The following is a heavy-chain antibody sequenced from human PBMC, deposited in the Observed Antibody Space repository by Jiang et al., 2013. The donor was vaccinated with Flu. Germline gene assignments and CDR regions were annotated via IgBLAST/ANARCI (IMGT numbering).Heavy chain of an antibody. CDR3: ARTDMIDYYGSGSYYPFDY. J-gene: IGHJ4*02. V-gene: IGHV1-18*01. Sequence: PGASVKASCKASGDTFTNFGFNWVRQAPGQGLEWMGWISGDTGNTIYSDNFQGRVTMTTDTSTTTAYMELSSLRSDDSAVYFCARTDMIDYYGSGSYYPFDYWGQGTLVTVSS. D-gene: IGHD3-10*01. CDR1: GDTFTNFG. CDR2: ISGDTGNT.